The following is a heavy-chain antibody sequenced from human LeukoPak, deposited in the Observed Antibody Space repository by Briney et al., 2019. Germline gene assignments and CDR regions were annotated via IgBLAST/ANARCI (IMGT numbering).Heavy chain of an antibody. CDR2: ISSSSSYI. V-gene: IGHV3-21*01. Sequence: GGSLRLSCAASGFTFSSYSMNWVRQVPGKGLEWVSSISSSSSYIYYADSVKGRFTISRDNAKNSLYLQMNSLRTEDTAVYYCARDQGDSGSYPDAFDIWGQGTMVTVSS. J-gene: IGHJ3*02. CDR1: GFTFSSYS. D-gene: IGHD1-26*01. CDR3: ARDQGDSGSYPDAFDI.